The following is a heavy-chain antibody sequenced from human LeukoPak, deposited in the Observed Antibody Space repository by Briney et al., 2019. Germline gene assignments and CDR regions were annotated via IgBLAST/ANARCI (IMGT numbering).Heavy chain of an antibody. CDR3: ARAAEWELHYFDY. J-gene: IGHJ4*02. CDR2: VSYDGSNK. Sequence: GRSLRLSCAPSGFTFSNCAIHWVRQAPGKGLEWVAGVSYDGSNKYYADSVKGRFTISRDNSKNTLYLQVNSLRAEDTAVYYCARAAEWELHYFDYWGQGILVTVSS. D-gene: IGHD1-26*01. CDR1: GFTFSNCA. V-gene: IGHV3-30-3*01.